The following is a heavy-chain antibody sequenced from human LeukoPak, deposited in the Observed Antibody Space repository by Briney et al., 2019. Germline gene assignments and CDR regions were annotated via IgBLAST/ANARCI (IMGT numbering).Heavy chain of an antibody. CDR3: ARVYKETYDSSGYYLGGPVDY. J-gene: IGHJ4*02. D-gene: IGHD3-22*01. Sequence: PSETLSLTCTVSGGSISSGGYYWSWIRQHPGKGLEWIGYIYHSGSTYYNPSLKSRVTISVDTSKNQFSLKLSSVTAADTAVYYCARVYKETYDSSGYYLGGPVDYWGQGTLVTVSS. CDR1: GGSISSGGYY. CDR2: IYHSGST. V-gene: IGHV4-31*03.